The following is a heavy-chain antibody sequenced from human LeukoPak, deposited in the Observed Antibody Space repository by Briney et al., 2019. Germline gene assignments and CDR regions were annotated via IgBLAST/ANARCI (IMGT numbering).Heavy chain of an antibody. Sequence: GGSLRLSCAASGFTFSSYSMNWVRQAPGKGLEWVSSISSSSSYIYYADSVKGRFTISRDNAKNSLYLQMNSLRAEDTAVYYCASNLVPYKGGFDPWGQGTLVTVSS. D-gene: IGHD6-13*01. J-gene: IGHJ5*02. CDR2: ISSSSSYI. CDR1: GFTFSSYS. CDR3: ASNLVPYKGGFDP. V-gene: IGHV3-21*01.